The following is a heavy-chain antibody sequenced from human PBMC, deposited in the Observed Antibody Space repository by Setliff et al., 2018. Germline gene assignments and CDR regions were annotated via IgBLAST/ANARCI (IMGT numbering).Heavy chain of an antibody. Sequence: GGSLRLSCAASGFTFSSYWMSWVRQAPGKGLEWVANIKQDGSEKYYVDSVKGRFTISRDNAKNLLYLQMNSLRAEDTAVYYCAREGMEIVVVPAAIVQVYYYYYMDVWGKGTTVTVSS. V-gene: IGHV3-7*01. CDR1: GFTFSSYW. CDR2: IKQDGSEK. CDR3: AREGMEIVVVPAAIVQVYYYYYMDV. D-gene: IGHD2-2*03. J-gene: IGHJ6*03.